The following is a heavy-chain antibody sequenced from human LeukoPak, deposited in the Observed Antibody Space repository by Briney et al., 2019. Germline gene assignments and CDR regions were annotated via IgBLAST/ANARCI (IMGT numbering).Heavy chain of an antibody. J-gene: IGHJ4*02. CDR3: ARFPGSGYSGRWSYFDH. CDR1: GFTFSSYA. Sequence: GRSLRLSCAASGFTFSSYATHWVRQAPGKGLEWVAVISYDGSNKYYADSVEGRFIVSRDNSKNTLYLQMSSLGTEDTAMYYCARFPGSGYSGRWSYFDHWGQGTLVTVSS. V-gene: IGHV3-30-3*01. CDR2: ISYDGSNK. D-gene: IGHD6-13*01.